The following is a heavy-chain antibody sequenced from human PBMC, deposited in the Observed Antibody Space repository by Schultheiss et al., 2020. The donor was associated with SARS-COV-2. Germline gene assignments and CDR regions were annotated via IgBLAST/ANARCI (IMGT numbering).Heavy chain of an antibody. Sequence: SETLSLTRAVYGGSFSGYYWSWIRQPPGKGLEWIGEINHSGSTNYNPSLKSRVTISVDTSKNQFSLKLSSVTAADTAVYYCARAQGGYLSYYYYYMDVWGKGTTVTVSS. CDR3: ARAQGGYLSYYYYYMDV. CDR2: INHSGST. D-gene: IGHD3-22*01. J-gene: IGHJ6*03. CDR1: GGSFSGYY. V-gene: IGHV4-34*01.